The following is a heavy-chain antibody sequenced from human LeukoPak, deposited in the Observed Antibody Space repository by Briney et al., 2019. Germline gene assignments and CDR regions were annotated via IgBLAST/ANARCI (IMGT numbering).Heavy chain of an antibody. J-gene: IGHJ4*02. CDR3: ARPKAVYTAGNGFDY. CDR2: ISAYNGNT. Sequence: ASVKVSCKASGYTFTNYGISWVRQAPGRGLEWMGWISAYNGNTNYAQKLQGRVTMTTDTSTSTAYMELRSLRSDDTAVYYCARPKAVYTAGNGFDYWGQGTLVTVSS. V-gene: IGHV1-18*01. D-gene: IGHD6-13*01. CDR1: GYTFTNYG.